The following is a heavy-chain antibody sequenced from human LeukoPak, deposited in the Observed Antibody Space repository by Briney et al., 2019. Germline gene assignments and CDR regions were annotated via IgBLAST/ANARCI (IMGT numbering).Heavy chain of an antibody. V-gene: IGHV4-59*01. J-gene: IGHJ4*02. Sequence: SETLSLTCTVSGGSISSYYWSWIRQPPGKGLEWIGYIYYSGSTNYNPSLKGRVTISVDTSKNQFSLKLSSVTAADTAVYYCARGLMATINYFDYWGQGTLVTVSS. CDR2: IYYSGST. CDR1: GGSISSYY. D-gene: IGHD5-24*01. CDR3: ARGLMATINYFDY.